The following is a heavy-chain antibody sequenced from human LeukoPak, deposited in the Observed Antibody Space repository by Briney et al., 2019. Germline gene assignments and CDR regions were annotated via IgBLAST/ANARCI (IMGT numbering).Heavy chain of an antibody. CDR2: IIPIFGTA. Sequence: ASVKVSCKASGGTFSSYAISWVRQAPGQGLEWMGGIIPIFGTANYAQKFQGRVTITADESTSTAYMELSSLRSEDTAVCYCARERSQENRPYCSSTSCPNWFDPWGQGTLVTVS. J-gene: IGHJ5*02. D-gene: IGHD2-2*01. CDR1: GGTFSSYA. V-gene: IGHV1-69*13. CDR3: ARERSQENRPYCSSTSCPNWFDP.